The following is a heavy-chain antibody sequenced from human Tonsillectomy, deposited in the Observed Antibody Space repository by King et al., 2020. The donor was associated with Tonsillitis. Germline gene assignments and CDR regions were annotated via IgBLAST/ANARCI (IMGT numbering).Heavy chain of an antibody. V-gene: IGHV3-23*04. CDR1: GFTFSSYA. CDR2: ISGSGDSA. J-gene: IGHJ2*01. D-gene: IGHD3-10*01. CDR3: AKGLEGSGSYYEDWSFAL. Sequence: VQLVESGGGLVQPGGSLRLSCAASGFTFSSYAMSWVRQAPGKGLEWVSAISGSGDSAYYADSVKGRFTISRDNSKNTLCLQMNRLRTEDTAVYYCAKGLEGSGSYYEDWSFALWGRGTLVTVSS.